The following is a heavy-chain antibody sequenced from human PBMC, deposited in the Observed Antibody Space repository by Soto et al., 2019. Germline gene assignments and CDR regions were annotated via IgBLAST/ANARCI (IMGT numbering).Heavy chain of an antibody. CDR3: ARGRRGYSGYDFSDFYY. CDR2: MNPNSGNT. D-gene: IGHD5-12*01. CDR1: GYTFTSYD. J-gene: IGHJ4*02. V-gene: IGHV1-8*01. Sequence: QVQLVQTGAEVKKPGASVKVSCKASGYTFTSYDINWVRQATGQGLEWMGWMNPNSGNTGYAQKFQGRVTMTRNTSISTAYMELSSLRSEDTAVYYCARGRRGYSGYDFSDFYYWGQGTLVTVSS.